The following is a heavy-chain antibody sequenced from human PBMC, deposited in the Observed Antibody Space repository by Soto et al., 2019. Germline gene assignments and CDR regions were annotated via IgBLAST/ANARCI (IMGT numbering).Heavy chain of an antibody. CDR2: IYYSGST. D-gene: IGHD3-10*01. J-gene: IGHJ3*02. CDR3: ARDHGVYYGSGRGGAFDI. V-gene: IGHV4-59*01. Sequence: QVQLQESGPGLVKPSETLSLTCTVSGGSISSYYWSWIRQPPGKGLEWIGYIYYSGSTNYNPSLKSRVTISVDTSKTQCSLTLSSVTAADTAVYYCARDHGVYYGSGRGGAFDIWGQGTMVTVSS. CDR1: GGSISSYY.